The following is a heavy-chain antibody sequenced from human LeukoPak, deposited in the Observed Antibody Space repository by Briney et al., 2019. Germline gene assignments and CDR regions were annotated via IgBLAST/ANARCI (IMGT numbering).Heavy chain of an antibody. CDR1: GFTFSSYA. J-gene: IGHJ4*02. V-gene: IGHV3-30*04. D-gene: IGHD6-13*01. Sequence: PGGSLRLSCAASGFTFSSYAMHWVRQAPGKGLEWVAVISYDGSNKYYADSVKGRSTISRDNSKNTLYLQMNSLRAEDTAVYYCAREGIYSSSYFDYWGQGTLVTVSS. CDR3: AREGIYSSSYFDY. CDR2: ISYDGSNK.